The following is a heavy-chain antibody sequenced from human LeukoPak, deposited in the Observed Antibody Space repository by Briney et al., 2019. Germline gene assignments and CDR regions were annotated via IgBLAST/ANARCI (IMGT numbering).Heavy chain of an antibody. CDR3: ARGPGDFDASDI. CDR2: IKENGNEQ. CDR1: GFTFSSYR. V-gene: IGHV3-7*01. D-gene: IGHD1-14*01. Sequence: GGSLRLSCTSSGFTFSSYRMSWVRQAPGKGPEWVAHIKENGNEQYYADSVKGRFTISRDNAKKSLCLQMNSLRAEDTALYYCARGPGDFDASDIWGQGTMVTVSS. J-gene: IGHJ3*02.